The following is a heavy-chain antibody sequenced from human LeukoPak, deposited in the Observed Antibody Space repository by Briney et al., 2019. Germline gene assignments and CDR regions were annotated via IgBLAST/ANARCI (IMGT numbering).Heavy chain of an antibody. CDR2: ISNSGGSI. V-gene: IGHV3-48*02. CDR1: GFTVSNSN. CDR3: ARGPLGWSDY. D-gene: IGHD1-26*01. J-gene: IGHJ4*02. Sequence: GGSLRLSCAASGFTVSNSNMNWVRQAPGKGLEWVSFISNSGGSIYYTDSVKGRFTISRDNAKNSLYLQMNSLRDEDTAVYYCARGPLGWSDYWGQGILVTVSS.